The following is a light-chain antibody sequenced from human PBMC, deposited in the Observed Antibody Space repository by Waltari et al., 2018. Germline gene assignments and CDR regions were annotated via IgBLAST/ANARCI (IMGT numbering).Light chain of an antibody. CDR2: TAS. CDR1: HTIDNY. V-gene: IGKV1-39*01. CDR3: QQSYSRPLFT. Sequence: DIHMTQSPSSLSASVGDRVTITCRARHTIDNYLNWYQQKPGKAPNLLISTASTLQSGVPSRFSGSGSGTDFTLTIDSMQPEDFATYYCQQSYSRPLFTFGPGTKVDL. J-gene: IGKJ3*01.